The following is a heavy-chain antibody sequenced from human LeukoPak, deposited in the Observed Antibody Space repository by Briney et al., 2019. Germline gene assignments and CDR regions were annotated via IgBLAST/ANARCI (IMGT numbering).Heavy chain of an antibody. CDR2: ISGSGGST. CDR3: AKGSASYYYYGMDV. D-gene: IGHD6-6*01. V-gene: IGHV3-23*01. CDR1: GFIVSNYY. Sequence: GGSLRLSCAASGFIVSNYYMNWVRQAPGKGLEWVSAISGSGGSTYYADSVKGRFTISRDNSKNTLYLQMNSLRAEDTAVYYCAKGSASYYYYGMDVWGQGTTVTVSS. J-gene: IGHJ6*02.